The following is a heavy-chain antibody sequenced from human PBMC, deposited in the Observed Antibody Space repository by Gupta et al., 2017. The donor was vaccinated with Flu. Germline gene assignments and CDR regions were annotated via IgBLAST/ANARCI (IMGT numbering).Heavy chain of an antibody. J-gene: IGHJ4*02. CDR1: GFAFSSYS. CDR3: MRDSVGGGYPRPSGDY. CDR2: IGISGGPK. D-gene: IGHD1-26*01. V-gene: IGHV3-48*02. Sequence: EVQLVESGGDLVQPGGSLRLSCAASGFAFSSYSMNWVRQAPGKGLEWVSHIGISGGPKYYADSVKGRFIISRDNAKNSLNLQMNSLRDEDTALYYCMRDSVGGGYPRPSGDYWGQGILVTVSS.